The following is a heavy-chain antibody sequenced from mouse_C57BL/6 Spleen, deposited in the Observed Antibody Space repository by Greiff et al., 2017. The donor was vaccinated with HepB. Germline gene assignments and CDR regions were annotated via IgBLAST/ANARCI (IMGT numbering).Heavy chain of an antibody. CDR3: TRYDYDEYYYAMDY. V-gene: IGHV6-6*01. CDR1: GFTFSDAW. Sequence: DVMLVESGGGLVQPGGSMKLSCAASGFTFSDAWMDWVRQSPEKGLEWVAEIRNKANNHATYYAESVKGRFTISRDDSKSSVYLQMNSLRAEDTGIYYCTRYDYDEYYYAMDYWGQGTSVTVSS. CDR2: IRNKANNHAT. J-gene: IGHJ4*01. D-gene: IGHD2-4*01.